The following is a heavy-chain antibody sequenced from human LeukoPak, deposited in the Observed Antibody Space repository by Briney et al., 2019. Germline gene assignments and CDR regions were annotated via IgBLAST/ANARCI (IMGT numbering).Heavy chain of an antibody. CDR1: GFNFGDYA. CDR3: TRARGYSYGYADV. V-gene: IGHV3-49*03. CDR2: IRSKAYGGTT. D-gene: IGHD5-18*01. Sequence: GGSLRLSCTASGFNFGDYAMSWFRQAPGKGLEWVGFIRSKAYGGTTEYAASVKGRFTISRDDYKSIAYLQMNSLKTEDTAVYYCTRARGYSYGYADVWGQGTTVTVSS. J-gene: IGHJ6*02.